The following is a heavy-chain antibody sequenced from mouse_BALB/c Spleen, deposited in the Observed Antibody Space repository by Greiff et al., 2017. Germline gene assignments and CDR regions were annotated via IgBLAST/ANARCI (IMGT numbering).Heavy chain of an antibody. Sequence: DVKLVESGGDLVKPGGSLKLSCAASGFTFSSYGMSWVRQTPDKRLEWVATISSGGSYTYYPDSVKGRFTISRDNAKNTLYLQMSSLKSEDTAMYYCARHGYYGSSSFDYWGQGTTLTVSS. D-gene: IGHD1-1*01. CDR1: GFTFSSYG. CDR3: ARHGYYGSSSFDY. V-gene: IGHV5-6*02. J-gene: IGHJ2*01. CDR2: ISSGGSYT.